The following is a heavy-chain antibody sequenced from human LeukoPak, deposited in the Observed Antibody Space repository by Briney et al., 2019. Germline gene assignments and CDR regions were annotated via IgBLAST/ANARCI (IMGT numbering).Heavy chain of an antibody. D-gene: IGHD1-1*01. V-gene: IGHV1-18*01. CDR2: ISAYNGNT. Sequence: ASVKVSCKASGYTFTSYGISWVRQAPGQGLEWMGWISAYNGNTNYAQKLQGRVTMTTDTSTSTAYMELRSLRSEDTAVYYCAGTAQIYYYYYMDVWGKGTTVTISS. CDR1: GYTFTSYG. J-gene: IGHJ6*03. CDR3: AGTAQIYYYYYMDV.